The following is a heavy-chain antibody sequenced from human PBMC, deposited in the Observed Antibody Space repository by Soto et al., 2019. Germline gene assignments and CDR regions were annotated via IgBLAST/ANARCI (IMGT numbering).Heavy chain of an antibody. Sequence: GGSLRLSCAASGFTFSDHYMTWIRQAPGKGLEWISYINPTGSYTHYADSVKGRFSISRDNAENSLYLQMNSLRPEDTALYYCARGHHSMDVWGQGATVTVSS. CDR1: GFTFSDHY. J-gene: IGHJ6*02. CDR2: INPTGSYT. CDR3: ARGHHSMDV. V-gene: IGHV3-11*06.